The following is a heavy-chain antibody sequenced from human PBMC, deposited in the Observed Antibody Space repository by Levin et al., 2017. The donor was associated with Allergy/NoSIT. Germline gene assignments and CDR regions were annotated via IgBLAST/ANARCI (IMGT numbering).Heavy chain of an antibody. Sequence: GGSLRLSCAASGFTFDDYAMHWVRQAPGKGLEWVSGISWNSGSIGYADSVKGRFTISRDNAKNSLYLQMNSLRAEDTALYYCAKGGPNGVGTNWFDPWGQGTLVTVSS. CDR2: ISWNSGSI. D-gene: IGHD2-8*01. CDR1: GFTFDDYA. V-gene: IGHV3-9*01. CDR3: AKGGPNGVGTNWFDP. J-gene: IGHJ5*02.